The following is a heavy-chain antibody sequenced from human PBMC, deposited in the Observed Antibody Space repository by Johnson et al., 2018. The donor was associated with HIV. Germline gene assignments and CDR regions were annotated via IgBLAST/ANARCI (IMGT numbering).Heavy chain of an antibody. D-gene: IGHD6-19*01. V-gene: IGHV3-11*01. CDR1: GFSFSDYW. J-gene: IGHJ3*02. CDR3: SRRIAVAGTPPNHYDAFDIWGVGEECPIIRGGAFDI. Sequence: QVQLVESGGGLVQPGGSLRLSCEASGFSFSDYWMSWVRQAPGRGLEWVSYISSSGSTIYYADSVKGRFTISRDNAKNSLYLQMNSLRAEDTALYYCSRRIAVAGTPPNHYDAFDIWGVGEECPIIRGGAFDIWGQGTMVTVSS. CDR2: ISSSGSTI.